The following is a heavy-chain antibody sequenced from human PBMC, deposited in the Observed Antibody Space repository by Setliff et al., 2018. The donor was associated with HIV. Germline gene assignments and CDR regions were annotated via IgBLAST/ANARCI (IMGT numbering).Heavy chain of an antibody. J-gene: IGHJ5*02. CDR3: ARSVRHRTVTMIVGRFDP. V-gene: IGHV4-38-2*01. CDR1: SYSITNGNY. D-gene: IGHD3-22*01. Sequence: PSETLSLTCLVFSYSITNGNYWAWIRQSPGKGLEWIGSIYSTGHTYYNPSLKSRVTISVDTSKNQFSLKLSSVTAADTAVYYCARSVRHRTVTMIVGRFDPWGQGALVTVTS. CDR2: IYSTGHT.